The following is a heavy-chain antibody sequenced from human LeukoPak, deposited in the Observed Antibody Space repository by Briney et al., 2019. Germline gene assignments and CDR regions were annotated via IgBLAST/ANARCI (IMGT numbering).Heavy chain of an antibody. V-gene: IGHV1-69*04. Sequence: SVKVSCKTSGYTFTNYGISWVRQAPGQGLEWMGRIIPVLDVTNYAQNFQGRVTITADKSTSTAYLELSSLRSEDTAVYYCARASDHYDTSGFYPLYWGQGTLVTVSS. CDR3: ARASDHYDTSGFYPLY. J-gene: IGHJ4*02. D-gene: IGHD3-22*01. CDR1: GYTFTNYG. CDR2: IIPVLDVT.